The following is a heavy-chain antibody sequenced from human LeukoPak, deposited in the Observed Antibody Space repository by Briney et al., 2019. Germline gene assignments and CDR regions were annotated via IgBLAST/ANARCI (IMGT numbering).Heavy chain of an antibody. J-gene: IGHJ4*02. CDR1: GYAFTSYY. CDR2: INPSGGST. CDR3: ARVSYYYDSSGYSTRYYFDY. D-gene: IGHD3-22*01. Sequence: GASVKVSCKASGYAFTSYYMHWVRQAPGQGLEWKGIINPSGGSTSYAQKFQGRVTMTRDTSTSTVYMELSSLRSEDTAVYYCARVSYYYDSSGYSTRYYFDYWGQGTLVTVSS. V-gene: IGHV1-46*01.